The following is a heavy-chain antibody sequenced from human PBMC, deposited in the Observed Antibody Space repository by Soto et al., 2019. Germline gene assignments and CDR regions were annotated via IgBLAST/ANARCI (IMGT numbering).Heavy chain of an antibody. CDR2: IFSNDEK. CDR1: GFSLSNARMG. D-gene: IGHD3-22*01. CDR3: ARQYYYDISRYYYYYGMDV. Sequence: QVTLKESGPVLVKPTETLTLTSTVSGFSLSNARMGVSWIRQPPGKALEWLAHIFSNDEKSYSTSLKSRLTISNDTSKSQVVLTMTNMDPVDTATYYCARQYYYDISRYYYYYGMDVWGQGTTVTVSS. J-gene: IGHJ6*02. V-gene: IGHV2-26*01.